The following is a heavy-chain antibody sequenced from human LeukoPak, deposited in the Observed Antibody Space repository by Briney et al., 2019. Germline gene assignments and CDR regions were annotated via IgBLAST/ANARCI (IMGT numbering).Heavy chain of an antibody. Sequence: SETLSLTCTVSGGSISSSSYYWGWIRQPPGKGLEWIGSIYYSGSTYYNPSLKSRVTISVDTSKNQFSLKLSSVTAADTAVYYCARGAGYSSGWYSIKYYFDYWGQGTLVTVSS. D-gene: IGHD6-19*01. CDR2: IYYSGST. CDR3: ARGAGYSSGWYSIKYYFDY. CDR1: GGSISSSSYY. J-gene: IGHJ4*02. V-gene: IGHV4-39*01.